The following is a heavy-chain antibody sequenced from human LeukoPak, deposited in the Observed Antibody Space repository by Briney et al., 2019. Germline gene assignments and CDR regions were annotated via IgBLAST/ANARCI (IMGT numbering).Heavy chain of an antibody. CDR3: TALAGAEVTNWFDP. D-gene: IGHD1-26*01. Sequence: SQTLSLTCTASGGSISSGGYYWSWIRQHPGKGLEWIGHTYYSGSTYYNPSLKSRVTISVDTSKNQFSLKLSSVTAADTAVYYCTALAGAEVTNWFDPWGQGTLVTVSS. CDR2: TYYSGST. V-gene: IGHV4-31*03. J-gene: IGHJ5*02. CDR1: GGSISSGGYY.